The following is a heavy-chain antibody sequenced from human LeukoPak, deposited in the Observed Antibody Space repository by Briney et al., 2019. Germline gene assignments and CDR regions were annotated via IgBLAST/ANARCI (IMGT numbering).Heavy chain of an antibody. Sequence: TSETLSLTCAVSGGSIRNSSFYWGWIRQPPGKGLEWIASIYKSGTTYYNPSIKSRITIFVDTSKNQVSLKLRSVTAADTAVYYCARHAVEGKSLQFYYFNYWGQGALVTVSS. CDR3: ARHAVEGKSLQFYYFNY. CDR2: IYKSGTT. CDR1: GGSIRNSSFY. J-gene: IGHJ4*02. D-gene: IGHD5-24*01. V-gene: IGHV4-39*01.